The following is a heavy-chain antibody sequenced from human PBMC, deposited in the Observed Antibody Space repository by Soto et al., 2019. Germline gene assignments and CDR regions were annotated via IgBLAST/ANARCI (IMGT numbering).Heavy chain of an antibody. CDR2: INWNGGST. D-gene: IGHD2-2*01. V-gene: IGHV3-20*01. Sequence: EVQLVESGGGVVRPGGSLRLSCAASGFTFDDYGMSWVRQAPGKGLEWVSGINWNGGSTGYADSVKGRFTISRDNAKNSLYLQMNSLRAEDTALYHCARGGPGYQLPLREVFLKSDPWGQGTLVTVSS. CDR3: ARGGPGYQLPLREVFLKSDP. CDR1: GFTFDDYG. J-gene: IGHJ5*02.